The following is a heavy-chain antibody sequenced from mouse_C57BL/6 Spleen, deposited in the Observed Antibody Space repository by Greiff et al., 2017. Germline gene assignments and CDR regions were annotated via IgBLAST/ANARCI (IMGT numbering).Heavy chain of an antibody. Sequence: VKLMESGPGLVAPSQSLSITCTVSGFSLTSYGVSWVRQPPGKGLEWLGVIWGDGSTNYHSALISRLSISKDNSKSQVFLKLNSLQTDDTATYYCAKEGTVVATNAMDYWGQGTSVTVSS. CDR1: GFSLTSYG. CDR3: AKEGTVVATNAMDY. CDR2: IWGDGST. V-gene: IGHV2-3*01. J-gene: IGHJ4*01. D-gene: IGHD1-1*01.